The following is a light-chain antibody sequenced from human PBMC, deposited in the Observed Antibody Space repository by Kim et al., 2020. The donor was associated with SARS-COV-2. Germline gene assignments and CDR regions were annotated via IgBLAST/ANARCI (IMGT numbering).Light chain of an antibody. J-gene: IGKJ4*01. V-gene: IGKV3-11*01. CDR3: QQRSYWPLT. CDR2: DAS. Sequence: LSPGDRATLSCRASQNIDTYLAWYQQRPGQAPRLLVYDASNRATGIPARFSGSGSGTDFTLTISSLEPEDFAVYYCQQRSYWPLTFGGGTKVDIK. CDR1: QNIDTY.